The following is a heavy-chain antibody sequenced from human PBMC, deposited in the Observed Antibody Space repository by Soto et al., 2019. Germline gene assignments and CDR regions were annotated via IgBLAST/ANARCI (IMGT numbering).Heavy chain of an antibody. CDR3: ACAASSGTPCDLLDL. CDR1: GGSISSDDYY. V-gene: IGHV4-30-4*01. CDR2: IYYSGST. Sequence: PSETLSLTCTVSGGSISSDDYYWSWIRQPPGKGLEWIGYIYYSGSTNYNPSLKSRLTISVDTSKNQFSLKLSSVTAADTAVYFCACAASSGTPCDLLDLWGQGTLVTGSS. D-gene: IGHD2-15*01. J-gene: IGHJ4*01.